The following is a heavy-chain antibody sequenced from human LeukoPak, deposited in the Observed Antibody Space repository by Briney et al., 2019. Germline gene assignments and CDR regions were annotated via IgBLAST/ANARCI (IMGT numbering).Heavy chain of an antibody. CDR1: GFTFSDYP. D-gene: IGHD3-22*01. V-gene: IGHV3-30*02. CDR3: AKDQPDSSGYFPLDY. J-gene: IGHJ4*02. Sequence: GGSLRPSCVASGFTFSDYPMHWVRQAPGKGLEWVAFIRYDGSNKYYADSVKGRFTISRDNSKNTLYLQMNSLRAEDTAVYYCAKDQPDSSGYFPLDYWGQGTLVTVSS. CDR2: IRYDGSNK.